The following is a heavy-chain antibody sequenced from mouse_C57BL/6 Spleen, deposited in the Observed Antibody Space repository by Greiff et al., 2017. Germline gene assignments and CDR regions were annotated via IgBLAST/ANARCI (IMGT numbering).Heavy chain of an antibody. CDR2: IHPNSGST. CDR3: ARGRSTVVEDYAMDY. J-gene: IGHJ4*01. D-gene: IGHD1-1*01. CDR1: GYTFTSYW. Sequence: QVQLQQSGAELVKPGASVKLSCKASGYTFTSYWMHWVKQRPGQGLEWIGMIHPNSGSTNYNEKFKSKATLTVDKSSSTAYMQLSSLTSEDSAVYYCARGRSTVVEDYAMDYWGQGTSVTVSS. V-gene: IGHV1-64*01.